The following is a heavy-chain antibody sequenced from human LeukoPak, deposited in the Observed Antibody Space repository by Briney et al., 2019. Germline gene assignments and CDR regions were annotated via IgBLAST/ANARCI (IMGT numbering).Heavy chain of an antibody. V-gene: IGHV3-30*18. Sequence: GRSLRLSCAASGFTFSSYGMHWVRQAPGKGLEWVAVISYDGSNKYYADSVKGRFTISRDNSKNTLYLQMNSLRAEDTAVYYCAKGALWVVAAQPFDPWGQGTLVTVSS. CDR1: GFTFSSYG. CDR3: AKGALWVVAAQPFDP. D-gene: IGHD2-15*01. CDR2: ISYDGSNK. J-gene: IGHJ5*02.